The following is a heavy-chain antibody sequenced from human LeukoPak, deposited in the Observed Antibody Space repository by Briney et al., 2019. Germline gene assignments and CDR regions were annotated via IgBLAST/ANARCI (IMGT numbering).Heavy chain of an antibody. Sequence: ASVKVSCKASGYTFTAYYVHWVRQAPGQGLEWMGWINPDSGGTKYAQYFQGRVTMTRDSSIGTAYMELSSLRSDDTAVYYCAKDGVGCNSTSCALLEWGQGTLVTVSS. CDR1: GYTFTAYY. CDR2: INPDSGGT. J-gene: IGHJ4*02. V-gene: IGHV1-2*02. CDR3: AKDGVGCNSTSCALLE. D-gene: IGHD2-2*01.